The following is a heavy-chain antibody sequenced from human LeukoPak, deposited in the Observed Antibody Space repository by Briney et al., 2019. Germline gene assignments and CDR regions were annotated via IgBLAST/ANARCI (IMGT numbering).Heavy chain of an antibody. V-gene: IGHV3-30*04. Sequence: GKSLRLSRAASGFTFSNYAMHWVRQAPGKGLEWVAVTSYDESNKYYADFVKGRFTISRDNSKKTLYLQMNSLRGEDTAVYYCARVVVSSSSDYFDYWGQGTLVIVSS. J-gene: IGHJ4*02. CDR3: ARVVVSSSSDYFDY. CDR2: TSYDESNK. D-gene: IGHD6-6*01. CDR1: GFTFSNYA.